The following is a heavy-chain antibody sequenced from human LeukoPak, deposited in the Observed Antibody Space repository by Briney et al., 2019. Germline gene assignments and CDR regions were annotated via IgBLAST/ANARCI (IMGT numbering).Heavy chain of an antibody. CDR3: AREGGGYLVYMDV. Sequence: GGSLRLPCAASGFTFSSYSMNWVRQAPGKGLEWVSSISSSSSYIYYADSVKGRFTISRDNSKNTLYLQMNSLRAEDTAVYYCAREGGGYLVYMDVWGKGTTVTVSS. D-gene: IGHD2-21*01. J-gene: IGHJ6*03. CDR1: GFTFSSYS. CDR2: ISSSSSYI. V-gene: IGHV3-21*01.